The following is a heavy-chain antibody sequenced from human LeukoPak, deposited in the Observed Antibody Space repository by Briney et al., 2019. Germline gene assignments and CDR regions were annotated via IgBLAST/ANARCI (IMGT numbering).Heavy chain of an antibody. CDR1: GGSISSGSYY. CDR2: IYTSGST. V-gene: IGHV4-61*02. J-gene: IGHJ6*03. Sequence: PSETLSLTCTVSGGSISSGSYYWSWIRQPAGKGLERIGRIYTSGSTNYNPSLKSRVTISSDAAENQFSLKLSSVTAADTAMYYCARGVSDFWSPYYYMDVWGKGTTVTVSS. CDR3: ARGVSDFWSPYYYMDV. D-gene: IGHD3-3*01.